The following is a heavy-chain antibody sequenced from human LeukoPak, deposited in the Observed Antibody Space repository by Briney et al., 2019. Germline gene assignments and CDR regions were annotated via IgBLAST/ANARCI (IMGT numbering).Heavy chain of an antibody. D-gene: IGHD5-18*01. Sequence: SETLSLTCTVSGGSISSYYWSWIRQPPGKGLEWIGYIYYSGSTNYNPSLKSRVTISVDTSKNQFSLKLSSVTAADTAVYYCARPRGYTNAFDIWGQGAMVTVSS. V-gene: IGHV4-59*01. CDR3: ARPRGYTNAFDI. CDR1: GGSISSYY. CDR2: IYYSGST. J-gene: IGHJ3*02.